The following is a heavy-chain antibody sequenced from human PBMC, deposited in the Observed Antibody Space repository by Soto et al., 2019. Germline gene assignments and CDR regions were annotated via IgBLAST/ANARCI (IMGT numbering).Heavy chain of an antibody. V-gene: IGHV3-33*01. CDR3: ARVPVIAAAVIVDY. CDR1: GFTFSSYG. Sequence: QVQLVESGGGVVQPGRSLRLSCAASGFTFSSYGMHWVRQAPGKGLEWVAVIWYDGSNKYYADSVKGRFTISRDNSKNSLYLQINSLRAKDTALYYCARVPVIAAAVIVDYWGQGTLVTVSS. CDR2: IWYDGSNK. J-gene: IGHJ4*02. D-gene: IGHD6-13*01.